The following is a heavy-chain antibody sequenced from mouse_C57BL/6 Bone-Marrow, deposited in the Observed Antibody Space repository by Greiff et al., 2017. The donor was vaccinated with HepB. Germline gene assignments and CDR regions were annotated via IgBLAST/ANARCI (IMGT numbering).Heavy chain of an antibody. CDR3: ARPDGYAWFAY. CDR2: IWSDGST. CDR1: GFSLTSYG. J-gene: IGHJ3*01. V-gene: IGHV2-6*03. Sequence: VKLMESGPGLVAPSQSLSITCTVPGFSLTSYGVHWVRQPPAKRLEWLVVIWSDGSTTYNSALKSRLSISKDNSKSQVILKMNSLQTDDTAMYYGARPDGYAWFAYWGQGTLVTVSA. D-gene: IGHD2-2*01.